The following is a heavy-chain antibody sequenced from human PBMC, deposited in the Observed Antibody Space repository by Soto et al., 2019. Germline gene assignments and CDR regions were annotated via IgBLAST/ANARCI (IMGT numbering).Heavy chain of an antibody. Sequence: SLKISCKASGYNFTAFWIHWVRQMPGKGLEWLGKIDPSDSYANYSPSFEGHVTISTDNSITTAYLQWSSLRASDTALYLCARVHKNWFDSWAQGTMVTVSS. CDR1: GYNFTAFW. CDR3: ARVHKNWFDS. J-gene: IGHJ5*01. CDR2: IDPSDSYA. V-gene: IGHV5-10-1*01.